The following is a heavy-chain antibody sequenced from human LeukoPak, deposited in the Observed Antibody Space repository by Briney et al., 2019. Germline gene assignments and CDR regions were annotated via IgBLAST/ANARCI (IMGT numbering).Heavy chain of an antibody. CDR1: GYTFTGYY. V-gene: IGHV1-2*02. Sequence: ASVKVSCKASGYTFTGYYMHWVRQAPGQGPEWMGWINPNSGETSTAHKFQGRVTMTRDTSINTAYMELSRLTSDDTAVYYCAKEVVSMIVGVLYGMDVWGQGTAVTVSS. J-gene: IGHJ6*02. CDR2: INPNSGET. CDR3: AKEVVSMIVGVLYGMDV. D-gene: IGHD3-22*01.